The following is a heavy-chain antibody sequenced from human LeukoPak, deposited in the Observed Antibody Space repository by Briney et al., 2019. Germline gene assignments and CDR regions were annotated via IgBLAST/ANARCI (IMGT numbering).Heavy chain of an antibody. CDR1: GGSLSGYY. CDR3: ARRTAARGWFDP. CDR2: INYSGST. J-gene: IGHJ5*02. Sequence: PSETLSLTCAVYGGSLSGYYWTWIRQPPGKGLEWIGDINYSGSTNYNPSLNSRVTLSVDTSKLQLSLKLSSVTAADTAVYYRARRTAARGWFDPWGQGTLVTVSS. D-gene: IGHD3-10*01. V-gene: IGHV4-34*01.